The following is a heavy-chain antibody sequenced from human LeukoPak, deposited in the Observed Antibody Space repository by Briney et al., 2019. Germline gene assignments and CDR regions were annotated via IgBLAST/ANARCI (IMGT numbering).Heavy chain of an antibody. Sequence: ASVKVSCKASGYTFTSYGISWVRQAPGQGLEWMGWISAYSGDTHYAQNFQGRVTMTTDASTTTAYMELKGLRSDDTASYYCARAPLADPPPNDSSSYISNNYYHMDVWGKGTTVTVSS. CDR3: ARAPLADPPPNDSSSYISNNYYHMDV. J-gene: IGHJ6*03. CDR2: ISAYSGDT. D-gene: IGHD4-11*01. CDR1: GYTFTSYG. V-gene: IGHV1-18*01.